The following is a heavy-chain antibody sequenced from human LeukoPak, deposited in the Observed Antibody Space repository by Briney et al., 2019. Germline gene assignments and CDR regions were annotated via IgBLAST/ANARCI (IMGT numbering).Heavy chain of an antibody. J-gene: IGHJ5*02. CDR3: ARFKVTVTSIP. V-gene: IGHV3-74*01. Sequence: GGSLRLSCAASGFTFSDYWMHWVRQAPGKGLVWVSRINPDGNSASYADSVKGRFTISRDNAKNTLYLQMNSLRAEDTAVYYCARFKVTVTSIPWGQGTLVTVSS. CDR1: GFTFSDYW. CDR2: INPDGNSA. D-gene: IGHD4-11*01.